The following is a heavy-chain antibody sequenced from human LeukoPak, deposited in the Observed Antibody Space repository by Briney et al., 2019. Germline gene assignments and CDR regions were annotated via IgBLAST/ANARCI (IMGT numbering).Heavy chain of an antibody. D-gene: IGHD3-9*01. Sequence: GASVKVSCKASGYTFTSYGISWVRQAPGQGLEWMGRISAYNGNTNYAQKLQGRVTMTEDTSTDTAYMELSSLRSEDTAVYYCATGSLRYFDWPVWGKGTTVTVSS. CDR3: ATGSLRYFDWPV. CDR2: ISAYNGNT. CDR1: GYTFTSYG. J-gene: IGHJ6*04. V-gene: IGHV1-18*01.